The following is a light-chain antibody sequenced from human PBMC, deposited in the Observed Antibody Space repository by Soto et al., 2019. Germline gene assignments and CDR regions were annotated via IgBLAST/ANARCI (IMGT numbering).Light chain of an antibody. CDR3: QKYNSAPLT. V-gene: IGKV1-27*01. CDR1: QAISIY. J-gene: IGKJ3*01. CDR2: SAS. Sequence: DIQLTQSPPSLSASVGDRVTITCRASQAISIYVAWDQQKPGKIPKLLIFSASTVQSGVPSRFSGSGSGTDFTLTISKLQPEDVATSYCQKYNSAPLTFGPGTKVDLK.